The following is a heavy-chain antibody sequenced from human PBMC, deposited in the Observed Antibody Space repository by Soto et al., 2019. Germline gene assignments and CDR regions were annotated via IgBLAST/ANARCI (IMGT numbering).Heavy chain of an antibody. CDR3: AREEESSGYAGTFQH. Sequence: QVQLVESGGDVVQPGRSLRLSCAASGFTFSGYGFHWVRQPPGKGLEWVGLISHDGNKQYAASVKDRFTISTDNSRNELYLQMNSLRPEDTALYYCAREEESSGYAGTFQHWGQGTLVTVSP. CDR2: ISHDGNK. J-gene: IGHJ1*01. CDR1: GFTFSGYG. D-gene: IGHD3-22*01. V-gene: IGHV3-30-3*01.